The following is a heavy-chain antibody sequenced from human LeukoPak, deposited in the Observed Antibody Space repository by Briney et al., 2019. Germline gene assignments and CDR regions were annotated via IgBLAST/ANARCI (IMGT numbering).Heavy chain of an antibody. J-gene: IGHJ4*02. Sequence: SETLSLTCAVYGGSFSGYYWSWIRQPPGKGLEWIGEINHSGSTNYNPSLKSRVTISVDTSKNQFSLKLSSVTAADTAVYYCASGYSYGHFDYWAREPWSPSPQ. CDR2: INHSGST. CDR1: GGSFSGYY. CDR3: ASGYSYGHFDY. D-gene: IGHD5-18*01. V-gene: IGHV4-34*01.